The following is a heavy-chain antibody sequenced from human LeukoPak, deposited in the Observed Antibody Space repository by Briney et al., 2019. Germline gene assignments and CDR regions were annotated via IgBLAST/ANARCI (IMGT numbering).Heavy chain of an antibody. CDR2: INWNGGST. CDR1: GFTFDDYG. Sequence: GGSLRLSCAASGFTFDDYGMSWVRQAPGKGLEWVSGINWNGGSTGYADSVKGRFTISRDNAKNSLYLQMNGLRAEDTAVFYCAKDRCSTTTCYLFDYWGQGTLVTVSS. D-gene: IGHD2-2*01. V-gene: IGHV3-20*04. J-gene: IGHJ4*02. CDR3: AKDRCSTTTCYLFDY.